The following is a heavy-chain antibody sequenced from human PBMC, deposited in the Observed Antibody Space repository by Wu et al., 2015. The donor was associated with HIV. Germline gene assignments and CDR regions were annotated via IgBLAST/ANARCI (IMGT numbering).Heavy chain of an antibody. J-gene: IGHJ3*02. CDR1: GGTFSSYA. CDR2: IIPIFGTA. D-gene: IGHD3-9*01. V-gene: IGHV1-69*05. Sequence: QVQLVQSGAEVKKPGSSVKVSCKASGGTFSSYAISWVRQAPGQGLEWMGGIIPIFGTANYAQKFQGRVTITTDESTSTAYMELSSLRSEDTAVYYCARANSDYDILTGYNPGAFDIWGQGTMVTVSS. CDR3: ARANSDYDILTGYNPGAFDI.